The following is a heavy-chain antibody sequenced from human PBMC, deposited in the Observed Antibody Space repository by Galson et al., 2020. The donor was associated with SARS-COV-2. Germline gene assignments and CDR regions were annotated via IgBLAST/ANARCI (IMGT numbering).Heavy chain of an antibody. D-gene: IGHD2-21*02. V-gene: IGHV4-38-2*02. CDR3: ASSVPGGNLGGLDV. Sequence: SETLSLTCTVSGYSISNFYYWGWIRQPPGKGLEWIGSMYLSGTTYYNPSLKSRVTILVDTSKNHFSLNLTSVTAADTAVYYCASSVPGGNLGGLDVWGQGTTVTVSS. CDR1: GYSISNFYY. CDR2: MYLSGTT. J-gene: IGHJ6*02.